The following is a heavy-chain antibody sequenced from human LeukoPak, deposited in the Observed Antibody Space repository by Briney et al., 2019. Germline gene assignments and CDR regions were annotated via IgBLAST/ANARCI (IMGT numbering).Heavy chain of an antibody. D-gene: IGHD1-26*01. Sequence: PSETLSLTCTVSVGSIGTHYCSWIRQPPGKGLEWIGYISNSGTTNYNPSLKSRLDMSVDTSKNQFSLKLSSVTAADTAVYYCARHVGLARGSNWLDPWGEGTLVIVTS. CDR3: ARHVGLARGSNWLDP. CDR2: ISNSGTT. J-gene: IGHJ5*02. V-gene: IGHV4-59*08. CDR1: VGSIGTHY.